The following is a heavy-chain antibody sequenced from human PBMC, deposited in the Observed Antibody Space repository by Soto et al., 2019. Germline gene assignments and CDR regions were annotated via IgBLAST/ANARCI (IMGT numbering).Heavy chain of an antibody. J-gene: IGHJ6*02. D-gene: IGHD2-2*01. CDR2: ISYDGSNK. CDR1: GFTFSSYA. CDR3: ARDSGYCSSTSCPPLIAARAYYYGMDV. V-gene: IGHV3-30-3*01. Sequence: GGSLRLSCAASGFTFSSYAMHWVRQAPGKGLEWVAVISYDGSNKYYAESVKGRFTISRDNSKNTLYLQMNSLRAEDTAVYYCARDSGYCSSTSCPPLIAARAYYYGMDVWGQGTTVTVSS.